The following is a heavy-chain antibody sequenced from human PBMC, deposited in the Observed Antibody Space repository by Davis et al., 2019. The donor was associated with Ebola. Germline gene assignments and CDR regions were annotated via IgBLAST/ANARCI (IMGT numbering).Heavy chain of an antibody. Sequence: GGSLRLSCAASGFTFSTYSMSWVRQAPGKGLEWVSSISSDSDYIYYADSVKGRFTISRDNAKNSLYLQMNSLRAEDTAVYYCARSSIAADWGQGTLVTVSS. D-gene: IGHD6-13*01. CDR1: GFTFSTYS. CDR3: ARSSIAAD. V-gene: IGHV3-21*01. CDR2: ISSDSDYI. J-gene: IGHJ4*02.